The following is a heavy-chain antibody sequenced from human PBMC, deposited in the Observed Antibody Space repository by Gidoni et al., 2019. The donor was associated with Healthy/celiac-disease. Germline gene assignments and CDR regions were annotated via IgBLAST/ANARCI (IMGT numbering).Heavy chain of an antibody. V-gene: IGHV3-48*01. CDR2: ISSSSSTI. Sequence: EVQLVESGGGLVQPGGSLRLSCAASGFTFSSYSMNWVRQAPGKGLAWVSYISSSSSTIYYADSVKGRFTISRDNAKNSLYLQMNSLRAEDTAVYYCARDEGSGYFSWGQGTLVTVSS. D-gene: IGHD3-22*01. J-gene: IGHJ5*02. CDR1: GFTFSSYS. CDR3: ARDEGSGYFS.